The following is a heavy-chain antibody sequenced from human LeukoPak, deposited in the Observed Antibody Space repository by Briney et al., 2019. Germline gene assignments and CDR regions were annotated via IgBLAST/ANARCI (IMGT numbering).Heavy chain of an antibody. Sequence: SETLSLTCTVSGGSISSSSYYWGWIRQPPGKGLEWIGSIYYSGSTYYNPSLKSRVTISVDTSKNQFSLKLSSVTAADTAVYYCARQAYYYGSGSYKRVDNWFDPWGQGTLVTVSS. CDR2: IYYSGST. V-gene: IGHV4-39*01. CDR1: GGSISSSSYY. D-gene: IGHD3-10*01. CDR3: ARQAYYYGSGSYKRVDNWFDP. J-gene: IGHJ5*02.